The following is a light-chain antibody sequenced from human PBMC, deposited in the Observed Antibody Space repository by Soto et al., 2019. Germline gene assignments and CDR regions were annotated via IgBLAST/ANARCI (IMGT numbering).Light chain of an antibody. CDR1: QSLVNSDGDTY. J-gene: IGKJ2*01. CDR2: KVS. V-gene: IGKV2-30*01. CDR3: MQGTYWPT. Sequence: DVLMTQSPLSLPVTLGQPASISCTCSQSLVNSDGDTYLSWYQQRPGQSPRRLIYKVSNRDSGVQDRFSGSASGIDFTLKISRVEAEDVGVYYCMQGTYWPTFGQGTKLEIK.